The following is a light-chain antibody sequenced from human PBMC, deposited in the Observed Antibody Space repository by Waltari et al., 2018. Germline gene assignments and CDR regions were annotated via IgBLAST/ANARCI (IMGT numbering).Light chain of an antibody. V-gene: IGLV2-14*01. Sequence: QSALTQPASVSGSPGQSITISCTGTSSDVGGYNHVSRYQQHPGKTPKLMIDEVHNRPSGVSNRFSGAKSGNTASLTISGLQAEDEAYDFCSAYTGSTALVFVGGTKLTVL. J-gene: IGLJ2*01. CDR1: SSDVGGYNH. CDR2: EVH. CDR3: SAYTGSTALV.